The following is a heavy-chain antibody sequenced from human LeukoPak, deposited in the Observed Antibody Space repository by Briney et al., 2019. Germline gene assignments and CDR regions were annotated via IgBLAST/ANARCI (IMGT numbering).Heavy chain of an antibody. J-gene: IGHJ3*02. V-gene: IGHV1-69*05. D-gene: IGHD3-3*01. CDR1: GGTFSSYA. CDR2: IIPIFGTA. Sequence: VASVKVSCKASGGTFSSYAISWVRQAPGQGLEWMGRIIPIFGTANYAQKFQGRVTITTDESTSTAYMELSSLRSEDTAVYYCAGGTIFGVVITAFDIWGQGTMVTVSP. CDR3: AGGTIFGVVITAFDI.